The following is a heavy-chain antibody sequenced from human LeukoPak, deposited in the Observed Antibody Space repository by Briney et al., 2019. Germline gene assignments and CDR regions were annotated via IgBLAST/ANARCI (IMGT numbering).Heavy chain of an antibody. CDR2: ISGSGGST. J-gene: IGHJ6*03. Sequence: AGGSLRLSCAASGFTFSSYGMSWVRQAPGKGLEWVSAISGSGGSTYYADSVKGRFTISRDNSKNTLYLQMNSLRAEDTAVYYCAKGPIYYDILTGYSPNYMDVWGKGTTVTISS. CDR3: AKGPIYYDILTGYSPNYMDV. CDR1: GFTFSSYG. V-gene: IGHV3-23*01. D-gene: IGHD3-9*01.